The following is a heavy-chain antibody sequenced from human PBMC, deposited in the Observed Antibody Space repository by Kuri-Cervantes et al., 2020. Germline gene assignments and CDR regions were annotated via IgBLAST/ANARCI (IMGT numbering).Heavy chain of an antibody. J-gene: IGHJ6*02. CDR3: ARDREYSSSWGDYYYGMDV. D-gene: IGHD6-6*01. V-gene: IGHV3-11*01. Sequence: GESLKISGAASGFTFSDYYMSWIRQAPGKGLEWVSYISSSGSTIYYADSVKGRFTISRDNAKNSLYLQMNSLRAEDTAVYYCARDREYSSSWGDYYYGMDVWGQGTTVTV. CDR2: ISSSGSTI. CDR1: GFTFSDYY.